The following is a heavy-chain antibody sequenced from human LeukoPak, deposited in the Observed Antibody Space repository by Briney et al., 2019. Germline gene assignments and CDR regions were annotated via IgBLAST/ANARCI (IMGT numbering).Heavy chain of an antibody. V-gene: IGHV3-30-3*01. CDR3: ARVYHDYSNGIGYFDY. CDR1: GFTFSSYA. J-gene: IGHJ4*02. CDR2: ISYDGSNK. Sequence: GGSLRLSCAASGFTFSSYAMHWVRQAPGKGLEWVAVISYDGSNKYYADSVKGRFTISRDNSKNTLYLQMNSLRAEDTAVYYCARVYHDYSNGIGYFDYWGQGTLVTVSS. D-gene: IGHD4-11*01.